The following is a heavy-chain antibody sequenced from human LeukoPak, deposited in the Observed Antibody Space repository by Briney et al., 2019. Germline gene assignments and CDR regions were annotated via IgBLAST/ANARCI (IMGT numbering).Heavy chain of an antibody. Sequence: PGGSLRLSCAASGFTFSSYSMNWVRQAPGKGLEWVSSISSSSYIYYADSVKGRFTISRDNAKNSLYLQMNSLRAEDTAVYYCATRYCSTTNCYAFDYWGQGTLVTVSS. CDR2: ISSSSYI. CDR3: ATRYCSTTNCYAFDY. J-gene: IGHJ4*02. V-gene: IGHV3-21*01. CDR1: GFTFSSYS. D-gene: IGHD2-2*01.